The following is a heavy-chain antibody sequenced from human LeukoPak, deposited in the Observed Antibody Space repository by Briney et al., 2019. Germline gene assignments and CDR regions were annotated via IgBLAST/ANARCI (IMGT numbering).Heavy chain of an antibody. V-gene: IGHV4-38-2*02. CDR2: IYHSGST. J-gene: IGHJ3*02. CDR1: GYSISSGYY. Sequence: SETLSLTCTVSGYSISSGYYWGWIRQPPGKGLEWIGSIYHSGSTYYNPSLKSRVTISVDTSKNQFSLKLSSVTAADTAVYYCARRVATIGGLDAFDIWGQGTMVTVSS. CDR3: ARRVATIGGLDAFDI. D-gene: IGHD5-24*01.